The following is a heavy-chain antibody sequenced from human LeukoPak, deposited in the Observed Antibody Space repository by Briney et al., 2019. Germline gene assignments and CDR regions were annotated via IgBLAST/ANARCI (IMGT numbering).Heavy chain of an antibody. J-gene: IGHJ6*03. CDR3: ARDLTPLKGFMDV. CDR2: IYSGGST. CDR1: GFAVSSNY. V-gene: IGHV3-53*01. Sequence: PGGSLRLSCTASGFAVSSNYMSWVRQAPGKGLEWVSVIYSGGSTDYADSVKGRFTISRDNSKNMLYLQMNSLRADDTAVYYCARDLTPLKGFMDVWGKGTTVTVSS.